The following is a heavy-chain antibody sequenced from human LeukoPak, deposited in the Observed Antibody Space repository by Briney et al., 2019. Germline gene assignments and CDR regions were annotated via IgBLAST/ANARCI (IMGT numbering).Heavy chain of an antibody. CDR1: GGSISSSSYY. CDR2: IYYSGST. V-gene: IGHV4-39*07. D-gene: IGHD3-9*01. CDR3: ARLTGYSSESWFDP. Sequence: SSETLSLTCTVSGGSISSSSYYWGWIRQPPGKGLEWIGSIYYSGSTNYNPSLKSRVTISVDTSKNQFSLKLSSVTAADTAVYYCARLTGYSSESWFDPWGQGTLVTVSS. J-gene: IGHJ5*02.